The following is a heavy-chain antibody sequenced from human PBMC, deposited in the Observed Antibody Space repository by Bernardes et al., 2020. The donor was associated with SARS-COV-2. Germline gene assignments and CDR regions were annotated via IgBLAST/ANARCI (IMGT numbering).Heavy chain of an antibody. CDR1: GGFISSSSYY. CDR3: ARHHPGFLEWTNWFDP. V-gene: IGHV4-39*01. CDR2: IYYSGST. J-gene: IGHJ5*02. Sequence: SESLSLICTVSGGFISSSSYYWGWLLQPPGKGLEWIGTIYYSGSTYYNPSLKSRVTISVDTSKNQFSLKLSSVTAADTAVYYCARHHPGFLEWTNWFDPWGQGTLVTVSS. D-gene: IGHD3-3*01.